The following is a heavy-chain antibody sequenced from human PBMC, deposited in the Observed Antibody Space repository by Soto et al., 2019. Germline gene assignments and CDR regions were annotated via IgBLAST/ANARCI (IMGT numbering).Heavy chain of an antibody. CDR2: ISSSSSYI. CDR1: GFTFSSYS. D-gene: IGHD6-6*01. V-gene: IGHV3-21*01. Sequence: GGSLRLSCAASGFTFSSYSMNWVRQAPGKGLEWVSSISSSSSYIYYADSVKGRFTISRDNAKNSLYLQMNSLRAEDTAVYYCARVLHGPPDAWYSSSAPYFDYWGQGTLVTVSS. J-gene: IGHJ4*02. CDR3: ARVLHGPPDAWYSSSAPYFDY.